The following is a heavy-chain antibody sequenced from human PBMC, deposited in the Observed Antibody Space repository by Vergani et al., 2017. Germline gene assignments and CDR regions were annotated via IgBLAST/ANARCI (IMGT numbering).Heavy chain of an antibody. CDR2: IRPYTGHT. D-gene: IGHD1-1*01. CDR1: SHTFQTYG. CDR3: ARVDRSNSEVTPTAFDV. Sequence: QVQLVQSGAELKKPGASVSVSCKGSSHTFQTYGISWVRQAPGKGLEWMAWIRPYTGHTIYAQKFQDRVTMTADTSTNTAYMELRSLRSDDTAVYFCARVDRSNSEVTPTAFDVWGQGTMVTVSS. J-gene: IGHJ3*01. V-gene: IGHV1-18*01.